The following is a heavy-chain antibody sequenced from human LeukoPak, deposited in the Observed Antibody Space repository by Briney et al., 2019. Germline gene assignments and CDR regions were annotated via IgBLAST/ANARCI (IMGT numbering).Heavy chain of an antibody. CDR1: GNSLNELP. V-gene: IGHV1-24*01. CDR2: FDPEDGDR. CDR3: ATPSMILGVLISIYFDY. J-gene: IGHJ4*02. Sequence: ASVKLSCKVSGNSLNELPIHWVRQAPGKGLEWMGGFDPEDGDRIYAQKFKGRVTMTEDTVTDTAYMELSSLRSEDTAVYYCATPSMILGVLISIYFDYWGQGTLVSVSS. D-gene: IGHD3-3*01.